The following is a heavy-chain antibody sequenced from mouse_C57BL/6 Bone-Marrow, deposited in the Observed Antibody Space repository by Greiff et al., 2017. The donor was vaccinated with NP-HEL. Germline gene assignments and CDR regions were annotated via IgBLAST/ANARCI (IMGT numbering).Heavy chain of an antibody. V-gene: IGHV14-4*01. D-gene: IGHD1-3*01. J-gene: IGHJ2*01. CDR1: GFNIKDDY. CDR2: IDPENGDT. Sequence: VQLQQSGAELVRPGASVKLSCTASGFNIKDDYMHWVKQRPEQGLEWIGWIDPENGDTEYASKFQGKATITADTSSNTAYLQLSSLTSEDTAVYYCTTWRSSFDYWGQGTTLTGSA. CDR3: TTWRSSFDY.